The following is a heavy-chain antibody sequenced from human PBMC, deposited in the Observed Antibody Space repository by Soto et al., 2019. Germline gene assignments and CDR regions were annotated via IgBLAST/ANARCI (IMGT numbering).Heavy chain of an antibody. V-gene: IGHV4-4*02. D-gene: IGHD1-26*01. Sequence: SETLSLTCAVSGGSIISSNWCSSVRQPPGKGLEWIGEIYHSGSTNYNPSLKSRVTISVDKSKNQFSLKLSSVTDADPAVYYCAREGIVGASYFDYWGQGTLVTVSS. CDR3: AREGIVGASYFDY. CDR1: GGSIISSNW. J-gene: IGHJ4*02. CDR2: IYHSGST.